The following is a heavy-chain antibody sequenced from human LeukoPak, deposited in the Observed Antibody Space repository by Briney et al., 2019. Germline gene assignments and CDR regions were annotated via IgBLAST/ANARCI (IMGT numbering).Heavy chain of an antibody. CDR3: ARVEAVTLANYGIDY. D-gene: IGHD2-21*02. CDR1: GGTFSSYA. J-gene: IGHJ4*02. V-gene: IGHV1-69*06. CDR2: IIPIFGTA. Sequence: SVKVSCKASGGTFSSYAISWVRQAPGQGLEWMGGIIPIFGTASYAQKFQGRVTITADKSTSTAYMELSSLRSEDTAVYYCARVEAVTLANYGIDYWGQGTLVTVSS.